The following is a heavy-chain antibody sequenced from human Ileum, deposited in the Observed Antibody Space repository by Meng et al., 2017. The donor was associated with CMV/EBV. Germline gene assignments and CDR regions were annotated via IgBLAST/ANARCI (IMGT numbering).Heavy chain of an antibody. V-gene: IGHV5-51*01. CDR1: GYTFTDHY. Sequence: IACKASGYTFTDHYIGWVRQMPGRGLEWMGGIYLGGPDTKYSPSFQGQVTISADKSITTAYLQWSSLKASDTAMYYCVRSIIWFSGNSWGQGTLVTVSS. CDR3: VRSIIWFSGNS. CDR2: IYLGGPDT. J-gene: IGHJ4*02. D-gene: IGHD3-10*01.